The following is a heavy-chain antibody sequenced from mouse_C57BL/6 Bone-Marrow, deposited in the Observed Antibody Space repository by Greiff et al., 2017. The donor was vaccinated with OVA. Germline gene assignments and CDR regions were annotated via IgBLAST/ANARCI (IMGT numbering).Heavy chain of an antibody. D-gene: IGHD1-1*01. CDR1: GYTFTSYW. J-gene: IGHJ2*01. Sequence: VQLQQPGAELVKPGASVKMSCKASGYTFTSYWITWVKQRPGQGLEWIGDIYPGSGSTNYNEKFKSKATLSVDTSSSTAYMQLSSLTSEDSAVYYCARRGLIYYGSSSDYWGQGTTLTVSS. V-gene: IGHV1-55*01. CDR2: IYPGSGST. CDR3: ARRGLIYYGSSSDY.